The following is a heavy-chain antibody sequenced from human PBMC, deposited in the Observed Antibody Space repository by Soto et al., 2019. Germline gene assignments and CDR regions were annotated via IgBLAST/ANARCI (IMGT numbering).Heavy chain of an antibody. J-gene: IGHJ3*02. V-gene: IGHV4-39*01. D-gene: IGHD5-12*01. CDR2: IYYSGST. CDR3: ARRGDGYNYLFAFDI. CDR1: GGSVSSSSYY. Sequence: QLQLQESGPGLVKPSETLSLTCTVSGGSVSSSSYYWGWIRQPPGKGLECIGSIYYSGSTYYNPSLKSRVTISVDTSKNQFSLKLTSVTAADTAVYYCARRGDGYNYLFAFDIWGQGTMVTVSS.